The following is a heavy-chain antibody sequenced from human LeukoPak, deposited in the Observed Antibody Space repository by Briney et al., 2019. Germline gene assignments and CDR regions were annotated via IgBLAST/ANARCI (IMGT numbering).Heavy chain of an antibody. J-gene: IGHJ4*02. D-gene: IGHD6-19*01. CDR3: ARAAYSSGWRLDY. CDR1: GGSISSSSYY. V-gene: IGHV4-39*07. CDR2: IYYSGST. Sequence: SETLSLTCTVSGGSISSSSYYWGWIRQPPGKGLEWIGSIYYSGSTYYNPSFKSRVTISVDTSKNQFSLKLSSVTAADTAVYYCARAAYSSGWRLDYWGQGTLVTVSS.